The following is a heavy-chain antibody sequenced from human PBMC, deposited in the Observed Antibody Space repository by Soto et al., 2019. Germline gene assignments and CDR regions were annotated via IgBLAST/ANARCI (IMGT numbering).Heavy chain of an antibody. CDR2: IVPNVGTV. V-gene: IGHV1-69*06. CDR3: ARRDTSGFLRYFDN. Sequence: QMQLVQSGAEVKKPGSSVKVSCKASGGTLSSFINYPINWVRQAPGQGLEWMGGIVPNVGTVNYAQKFQGIVTITADKSTGTAYMELSSLRSEDTARYYCARRDTSGFLRYFDNWGQGTLVTVSS. D-gene: IGHD3-3*01. J-gene: IGHJ4*02. CDR1: GGTLSSFINYP.